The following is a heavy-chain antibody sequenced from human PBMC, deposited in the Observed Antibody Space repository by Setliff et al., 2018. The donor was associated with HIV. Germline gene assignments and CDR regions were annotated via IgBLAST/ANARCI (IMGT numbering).Heavy chain of an antibody. CDR3: ARVDTMLLFFDL. CDR2: VYYSGST. D-gene: IGHD3-10*02. CDR1: GYSVTSDYY. V-gene: IGHV4-38-2*01. Sequence: SGPCLTCVVSGYSVTSDYYWGWIRQSPGKGLEWIGSVYYSGSTYHNPSLKSRITISIDTSKDHFSLHLTSVTAADTAIYYCARVDTMLLFFDLWGQGTLVTVSS. J-gene: IGHJ4*02.